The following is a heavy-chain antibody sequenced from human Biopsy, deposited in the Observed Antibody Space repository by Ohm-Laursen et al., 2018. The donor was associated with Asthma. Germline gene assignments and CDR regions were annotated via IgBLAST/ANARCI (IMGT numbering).Heavy chain of an antibody. J-gene: IGHJ6*02. CDR1: GFSLSTSGGG. V-gene: IGHV2-5*02. CDR2: IYWDDDK. D-gene: IGHD1-26*01. CDR3: VHTLVGLKAFDF. Sequence: TQTLTLTFTFSGFSLSTSGGGVGWIRQPPGKALEWLGNIYWDDDKRYSPSLQSRLTITRDTPKDQVVLTMTNMGPVDTGTYYCVHTLVGLKAFDFWGQGTTVTVS.